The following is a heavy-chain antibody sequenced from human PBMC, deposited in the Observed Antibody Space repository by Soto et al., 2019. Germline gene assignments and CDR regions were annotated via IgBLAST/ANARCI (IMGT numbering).Heavy chain of an antibody. Sequence: SETLSLTCAVYGGSFSGYYWSWIRQPPGKGLEWIGEINHSGSTNYNPSLKSRVTISVDTSKNQFSLKLSSVTAADTAVYYCARSARYTLGGPYYMDVWGKGTTVTVS. D-gene: IGHD2-2*02. CDR2: INHSGST. V-gene: IGHV4-34*01. CDR1: GGSFSGYY. J-gene: IGHJ6*03. CDR3: ARSARYTLGGPYYMDV.